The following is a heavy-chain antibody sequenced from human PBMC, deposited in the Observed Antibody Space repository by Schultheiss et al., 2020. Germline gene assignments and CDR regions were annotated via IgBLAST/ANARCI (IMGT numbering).Heavy chain of an antibody. J-gene: IGHJ3*02. Sequence: GGSQRLSCAASGFTVSSNYMSWVRQAPGKGLEWVAVISFHGSKTYYADSVKGRFTISRDNAKNTLYLEMNRLRAEDTAVYYCARDVGPGDIWGQGTMVTVSS. D-gene: IGHD1-26*01. CDR3: ARDVGPGDI. CDR1: GFTVSSNY. CDR2: ISFHGSKT. V-gene: IGHV3-30-3*01.